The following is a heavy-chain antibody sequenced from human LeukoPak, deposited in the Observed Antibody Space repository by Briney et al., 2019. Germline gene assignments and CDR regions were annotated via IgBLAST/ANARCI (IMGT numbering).Heavy chain of an antibody. CDR3: ARDQQQLAIDY. CDR1: GGSIISSSYY. D-gene: IGHD6-13*01. Sequence: SETLSLTCTVSGGSIISSSYYWGWIRQPPGKGLEWIGTIYYSGSTYYNPSLKSRVTISVDTSKNQYSLKLSSVTAAGTAVYYCARDQQQLAIDYWGQGTLVTVSS. V-gene: IGHV4-39*02. CDR2: IYYSGST. J-gene: IGHJ4*02.